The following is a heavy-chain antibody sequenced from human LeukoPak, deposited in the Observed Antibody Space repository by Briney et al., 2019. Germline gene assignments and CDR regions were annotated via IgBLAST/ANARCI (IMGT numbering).Heavy chain of an antibody. D-gene: IGHD6-19*01. J-gene: IGHJ4*02. CDR3: ASQIVVAGTLDGWYYYFDY. V-gene: IGHV3-7*01. CDR2: IKQDGSEK. CDR1: GFTFSSYW. Sequence: GGSLRLSCAASGFTFSSYWMSWVRQAPGKGLEWVANIKQDGSEKYYVDSVKGRFTISRDNAKNSLYLQMNSLRAEDTAVYYCASQIVVAGTLDGWYYYFDYWGRGTLVTVSS.